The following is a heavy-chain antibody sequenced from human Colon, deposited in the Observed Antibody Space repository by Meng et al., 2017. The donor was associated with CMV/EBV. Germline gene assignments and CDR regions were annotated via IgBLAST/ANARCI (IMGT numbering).Heavy chain of an antibody. J-gene: IGHJ4*02. Sequence: GGFLRFSCVVFGFTFSNYSMSWVRQAPGKGLEWVSSISSSRNTTFYSGSVKGRFTISRDNTKKSLSLQMNNLRAEDTAVYYCARDYHTNGPPPLDFWGQGTRVTVSS. CDR1: GFTFSNYS. CDR3: ARDYHTNGPPPLDF. D-gene: IGHD1-1*01. CDR2: ISSSRNTT. V-gene: IGHV3-21*01.